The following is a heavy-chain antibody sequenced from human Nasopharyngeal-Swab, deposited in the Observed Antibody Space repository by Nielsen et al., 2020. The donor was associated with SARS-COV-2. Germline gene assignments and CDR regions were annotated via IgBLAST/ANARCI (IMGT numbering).Heavy chain of an antibody. D-gene: IGHD2-2*01. V-gene: IGHV5-51*01. J-gene: IGHJ4*02. CDR2: IFPGDSET. CDR1: GYSLTNYW. CDR3: ARAVVLATTTPDSTYFDY. Sequence: GGSLRLSCKGSGYSLTNYWIAWVRQMPGKGLEWMGIIFPGDSETRFSPSFQGQVIISVDKSLSTAYLQWSSLKASDTAMYYCARAVVLATTTPDSTYFDYWGQGTLVSVSS.